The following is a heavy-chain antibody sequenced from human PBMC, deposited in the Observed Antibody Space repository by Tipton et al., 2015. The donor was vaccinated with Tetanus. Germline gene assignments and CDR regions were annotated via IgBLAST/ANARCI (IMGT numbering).Heavy chain of an antibody. CDR2: IWYDGSNK. CDR3: AREDYYDSSGYWPDY. CDR1: GFTFSSYG. J-gene: IGHJ4*02. D-gene: IGHD3-22*01. V-gene: IGHV3-33*01. Sequence: SLRLSCAASGFTFSSYGMHWVRQAPGKGLEWVAVIWYDGSNKYYADSVKGRFTISRDNSKNTLYLQMNSLRAEDTAVYYCAREDYYDSSGYWPDYWGQGTLVTVSS.